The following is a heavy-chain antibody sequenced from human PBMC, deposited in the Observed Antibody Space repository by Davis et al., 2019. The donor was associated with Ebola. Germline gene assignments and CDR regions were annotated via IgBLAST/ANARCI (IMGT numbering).Heavy chain of an antibody. CDR2: INPSGGST. D-gene: IGHD3-22*01. Sequence: ASVKVSCKASGYMFTNYGISWVRQAPGQGLEWMGIINPSGGSTSYAQKFQGRVTMTRDTSTSTVYMELSSLRSEDTAVYYCASSQLVVVPDYWGQGTLVTVSS. V-gene: IGHV1-46*03. CDR3: ASSQLVVVPDY. J-gene: IGHJ4*02. CDR1: GYMFTNYG.